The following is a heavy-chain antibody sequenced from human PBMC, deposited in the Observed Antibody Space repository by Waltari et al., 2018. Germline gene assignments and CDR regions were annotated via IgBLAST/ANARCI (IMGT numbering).Heavy chain of an antibody. V-gene: IGHV1-8*02. J-gene: IGHJ5*02. CDR2: VSPNSGAP. CDR3: ARGRDVFANFDYNWFDP. D-gene: IGHD2-21*01. CDR1: GYTFINYE. Sequence: QVQLVQSGAEVLKPGASVKVSCQASGYTFINYEINWVRQAAGQGLEWMGVVSPNSGAPAYAQKFQGRITMTWDASISTAYMELSNLRSDDTAVLYCARGRDVFANFDYNWFDPWGQGTLVTVSS.